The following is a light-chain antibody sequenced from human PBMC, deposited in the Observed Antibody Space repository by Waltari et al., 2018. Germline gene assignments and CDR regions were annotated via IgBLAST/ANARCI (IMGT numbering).Light chain of an antibody. Sequence: IVLTQSPATLSLSPGERATLSCRARQSVSTYLAWFQQKPGQAPRLLIYDASNRAPGIPARFSGSGSGTDFSLTISSLEPEDFAVYYCLQRSLWPWTFGQGTKVAVK. CDR1: QSVSTY. CDR2: DAS. V-gene: IGKV3-11*01. J-gene: IGKJ1*01. CDR3: LQRSLWPWT.